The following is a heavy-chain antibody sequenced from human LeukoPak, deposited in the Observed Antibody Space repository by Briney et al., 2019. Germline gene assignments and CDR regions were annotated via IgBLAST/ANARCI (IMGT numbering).Heavy chain of an antibody. CDR2: IYYSGST. CDR3: ARVNHNYGSGSYEQPNWSDP. J-gene: IGHJ5*02. V-gene: IGHV4-39*07. CDR1: GGSISSSSYY. D-gene: IGHD3-10*01. Sequence: SETLSLTCTVSGGSISSSSYYWGWIRQPPGKGLEWIGSIYYSGSTYYNPSLKSRVTISVDTSKNQFSLKLSSVTAADTAVYYCARVNHNYGSGSYEQPNWSDPWGQGTLVTVSS.